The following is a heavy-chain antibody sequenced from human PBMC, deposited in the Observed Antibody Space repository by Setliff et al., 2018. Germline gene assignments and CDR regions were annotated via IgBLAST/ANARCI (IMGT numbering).Heavy chain of an antibody. V-gene: IGHV1-69*06. CDR3: ARGRHPPWSGYPYYYMDV. CDR2: IIPIFGTA. Sequence: GASVKVSCKASGGTFSSYAISWVRQAPGQGLEWMGRIIPIFGTANYAQKFQGRVTITADKSTSTAYMELSSLRSEDTAVYYSARGRHPPWSGYPYYYMDVWGKGTTVTVSS. D-gene: IGHD3-3*01. J-gene: IGHJ6*03. CDR1: GGTFSSYA.